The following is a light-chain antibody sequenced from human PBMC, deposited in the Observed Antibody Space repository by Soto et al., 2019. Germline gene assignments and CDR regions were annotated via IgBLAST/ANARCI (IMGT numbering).Light chain of an antibody. V-gene: IGKV3-15*01. CDR1: QSVSSN. CDR2: GAS. J-gene: IGKJ2*01. CDR3: QQYNNWRST. Sequence: EIVMTQSPATLSVSPGERATLSCRASQSVSSNLAWYQQKPGQAPRLLIYGASTRATGIPARFSGRGSGTEFTLTVSSLQSEDFAVYYFQQYNNWRSTFGQGTKLEIK.